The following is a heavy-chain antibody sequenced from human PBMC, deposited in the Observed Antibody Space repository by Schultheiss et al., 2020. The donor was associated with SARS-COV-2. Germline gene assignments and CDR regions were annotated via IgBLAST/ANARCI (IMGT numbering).Heavy chain of an antibody. V-gene: IGHV4-30-4*01. CDR3: ARGVEDTAMVWDAFDI. J-gene: IGHJ3*02. CDR1: GGSISSGDYY. CDR2: IYYSGST. D-gene: IGHD5-18*01. Sequence: SETLSLTCTVSGGSISSGDYYWSWIRQPPGKGLEWIGYIYYSGSTNYNPSLKSRVTISVDTSKNRISLRLTSVTAADTAVYYCARGVEDTAMVWDAFDIWGQGTMVTVSS.